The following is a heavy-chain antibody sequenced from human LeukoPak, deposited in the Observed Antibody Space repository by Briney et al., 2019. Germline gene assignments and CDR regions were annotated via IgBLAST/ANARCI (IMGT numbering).Heavy chain of an antibody. Sequence: RTGGSLRLSCAASGFTLDDYDMSWVRQAPGKGLEWVSGINWNGGSTGYADSVKGRFTISRDNSKNTLYLQMNSLRAEDTAVYYCARLGMIQAYSTEDYWGQGTLVTVSS. CDR1: GFTLDDYD. J-gene: IGHJ4*02. V-gene: IGHV3-20*04. D-gene: IGHD6-13*01. CDR2: INWNGGST. CDR3: ARLGMIQAYSTEDY.